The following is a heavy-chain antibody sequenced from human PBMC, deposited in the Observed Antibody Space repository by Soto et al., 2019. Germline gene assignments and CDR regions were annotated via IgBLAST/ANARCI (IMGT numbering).Heavy chain of an antibody. CDR3: ATSDRIQLWNYYYYGMDV. J-gene: IGHJ6*02. D-gene: IGHD5-18*01. Sequence: GASVKVSCKASGYTFTSYYMHWVRQAPGQGLEWMGIINPSGGSTSYAQKFQGRVTMTRDTSTSTVYMELSSLRSEDTAVYYCATSDRIQLWNYYYYGMDVWGQGTTVTSP. CDR1: GYTFTSYY. CDR2: INPSGGST. V-gene: IGHV1-46*01.